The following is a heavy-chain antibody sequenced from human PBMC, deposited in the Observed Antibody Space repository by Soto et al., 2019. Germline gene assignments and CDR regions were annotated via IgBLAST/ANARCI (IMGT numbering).Heavy chain of an antibody. V-gene: IGHV4-61*08. CDR2: IYYSGST. CDR3: ARRSWQRYFDY. CDR1: GGSISSGGYS. Sequence: SETLSLTCAVSGGSISSGGYSWSWIRQPPGKGLEWIGYIYYSGSTSYNPSLESRVTISVDTSKNQFSLKLTSVTAADTAIYYCARRSWQRYFDYWGQGVLVTVSS. J-gene: IGHJ4*02.